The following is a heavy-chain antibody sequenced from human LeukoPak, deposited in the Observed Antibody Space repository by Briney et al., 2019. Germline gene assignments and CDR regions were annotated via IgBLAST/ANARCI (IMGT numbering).Heavy chain of an antibody. Sequence: SETLSLTCTVSSGSINSYYWNWIRQPPGKGLEWIGRIYSSGSTNYSPSLKSRVTISVDTSKNQFSLKLSSVTAADTAVYYCARTMRWVVTATGGFHHWFDPWGQGTLVTVSS. CDR3: ARTMRWVVTATGGFHHWFDP. V-gene: IGHV4-59*01. D-gene: IGHD2-21*02. CDR1: SGSINSYY. J-gene: IGHJ5*02. CDR2: IYSSGST.